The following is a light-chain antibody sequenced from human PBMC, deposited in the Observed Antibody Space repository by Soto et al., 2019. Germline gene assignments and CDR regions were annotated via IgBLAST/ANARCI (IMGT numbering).Light chain of an antibody. CDR2: DAS. CDR3: QQRSNWPVT. V-gene: IGKV3-11*01. CDR1: QSVSSY. Sequence: EIVLTQSPGTLSLSPGERATLSCRASQSVSSYLAWYQQKPGQAPRLLIYDASNRATGIPARFSGSGSGTDFTLTISSLEPEDFAVYYCQQRSNWPVTFGQWTRLES. J-gene: IGKJ5*01.